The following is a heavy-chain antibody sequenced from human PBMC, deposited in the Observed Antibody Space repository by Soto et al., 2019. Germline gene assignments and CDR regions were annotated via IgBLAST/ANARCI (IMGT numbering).Heavy chain of an antibody. J-gene: IGHJ6*02. V-gene: IGHV4-31*03. CDR2: IYYSGST. CDR3: ASWFGDYYYYGMDV. D-gene: IGHD3-10*01. Sequence: QVQLQESGPGLVKPSQTLSLTCTVSGGSISSGGYYWSWIRQHPGKGLEWIGYIYYSGSTYYNPSRKSRLTISVDTSKNQFSLKLSSVTAADTAVYYCASWFGDYYYYGMDVWGQGTTVTVSS. CDR1: GGSISSGGYY.